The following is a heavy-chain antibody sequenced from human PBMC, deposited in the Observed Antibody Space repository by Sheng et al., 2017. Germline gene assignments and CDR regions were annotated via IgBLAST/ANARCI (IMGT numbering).Heavy chain of an antibody. D-gene: IGHD3-22*01. V-gene: IGHV4-39*07. J-gene: IGHJ4*02. CDR2: IYYRGNT. CDR3: ARDSSGYYTKLDY. CDR1: GGSISSSTYY. Sequence: QMQLQESGPGLVKPSETLSLTCTVSGGSISSSTYYWGWIRQPPGKGLEWIGSIYYRGNTYHNQSLKSRVTISVDTSKNQFSLKLSSVTAADTAVYYCARDSSGYYTKLDYWGQGTLVTVSS.